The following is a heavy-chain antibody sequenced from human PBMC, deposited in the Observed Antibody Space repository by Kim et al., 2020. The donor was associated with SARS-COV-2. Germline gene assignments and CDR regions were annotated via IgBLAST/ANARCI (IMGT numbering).Heavy chain of an antibody. V-gene: IGHV3-23*01. CDR1: GFTFSNYA. D-gene: IGHD2-8*01. CDR3: ATAVSQTYYYGMDV. CDR2: ITAYPGST. J-gene: IGHJ6*02. Sequence: GGSLRLSCAVSGFTFSNYAMNWVRQAPGKGLEWVSAITAYPGSTYYVDSVKGRFTISRDNSKNTLSLQMSSLRAEDTAVYYCATAVSQTYYYGMDVWGQGTTVTVSS.